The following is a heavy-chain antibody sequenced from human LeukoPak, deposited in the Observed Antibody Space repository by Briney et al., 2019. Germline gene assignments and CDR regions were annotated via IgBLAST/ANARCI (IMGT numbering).Heavy chain of an antibody. D-gene: IGHD3-3*01. CDR2: ISYDGSNK. J-gene: IGHJ4*02. Sequence: GSLRLSCAASGFTFSSYGMHWVRQAPGKGLEWVAVISYDGSNKYYADSVKGRFTISRDNSKNTLYLQMNSLRAEDTAVYYCANSQLRFLEWLVYWGQGTLVTVSS. CDR3: ANSQLRFLEWLVY. CDR1: GFTFSSYG. V-gene: IGHV3-30*18.